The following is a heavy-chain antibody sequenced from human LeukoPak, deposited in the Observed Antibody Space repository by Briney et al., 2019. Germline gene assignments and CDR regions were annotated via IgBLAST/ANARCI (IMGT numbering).Heavy chain of an antibody. Sequence: GGSLRLSCAASGFTFSSYDIHWVRQAPGKGLEWVTVISNDGTNKYYADSVKGRFTVPRDNSKNTVYLQMNSLRAEDTAVYYCAKDYSSSWPVNYYYYYGMDVWGQGTTVTVSS. CDR2: ISNDGTNK. V-gene: IGHV3-30*18. J-gene: IGHJ6*02. CDR3: AKDYSSSWPVNYYYYYGMDV. CDR1: GFTFSSYD. D-gene: IGHD6-13*01.